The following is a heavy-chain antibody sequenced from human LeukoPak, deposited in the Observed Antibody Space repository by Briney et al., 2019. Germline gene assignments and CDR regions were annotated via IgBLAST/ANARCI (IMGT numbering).Heavy chain of an antibody. V-gene: IGHV1-3*01. CDR2: IDAGNGNT. D-gene: IGHD2-15*01. Sequence: ASVKVSCKASGYTFTSYAMHWVRQAPGQRLEWMGWIDAGNGNTKYSQKFQGRVTITRDTSASTAYMELSSLRSEDTAVYYCARSMDCSGGSCYSHFDYWGQGTLVTVSS. CDR3: ARSMDCSGGSCYSHFDY. CDR1: GYTFTSYA. J-gene: IGHJ4*02.